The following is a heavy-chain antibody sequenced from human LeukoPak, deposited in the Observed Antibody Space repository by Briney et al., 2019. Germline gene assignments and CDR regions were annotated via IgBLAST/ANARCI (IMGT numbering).Heavy chain of an antibody. CDR3: ARIAAAADY. V-gene: IGHV4-34*01. CDR1: GGSFSGYY. Sequence: NPSETLSLTCAVYGGSFSGYYWSWIRQPPGKGLEWIGEINHSGSTNYNPSLKSRVTTSVDTSKNQFSLKLSSVTAADTAVYYCARIAAAADYWGQGTLVTVSS. D-gene: IGHD6-13*01. J-gene: IGHJ4*02. CDR2: INHSGST.